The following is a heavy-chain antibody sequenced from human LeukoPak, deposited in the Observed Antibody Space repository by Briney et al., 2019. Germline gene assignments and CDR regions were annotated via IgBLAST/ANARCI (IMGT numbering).Heavy chain of an antibody. Sequence: SETLSLTCTVSGGSISSYYWSWIRQPPGKGLEWIGYIYYSGSTDYNPSLKSRVTISVDTSKNQFSLKLSSVTAADTAVYYCASYSYYYDSSGYFDYWGQGTLVTVSS. CDR1: GGSISSYY. CDR2: IYYSGST. V-gene: IGHV4-59*01. J-gene: IGHJ4*02. CDR3: ASYSYYYDSSGYFDY. D-gene: IGHD3-22*01.